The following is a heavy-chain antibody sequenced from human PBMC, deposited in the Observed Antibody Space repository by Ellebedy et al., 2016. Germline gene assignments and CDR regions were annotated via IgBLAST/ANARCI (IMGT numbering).Heavy chain of an antibody. D-gene: IGHD1-26*01. CDR1: GFTFSSHA. CDR2: ISYDESYK. Sequence: GESLKISCAASGFTFSSHAMHWVRQSPGKGLEWVAIISYDESYKDHADSVKGRFAISRDNSKNTLYLQMNCLREEDTAIYYCLAEVGSRAFHIWGQGTMVTVSS. V-gene: IGHV3-30*09. CDR3: LAEVGSRAFHI. J-gene: IGHJ3*02.